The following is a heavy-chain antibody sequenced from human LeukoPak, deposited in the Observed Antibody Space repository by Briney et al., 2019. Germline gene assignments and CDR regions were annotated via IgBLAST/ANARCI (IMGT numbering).Heavy chain of an antibody. V-gene: IGHV4-30-4*01. J-gene: IGHJ4*02. CDR3: ARGIVGVIDY. CDR2: IYYSGSA. CDR1: GGSISSGDYY. Sequence: SETLSLTCTVSGGSISSGDYYWSWIRQPPGKGLEWIGYIYYSGSAYYNPSLKSRVTISVDTSKNQFSLKLSSVTAADTAVYYCARGIVGVIDYWGQGTLVTVSS. D-gene: IGHD1-26*01.